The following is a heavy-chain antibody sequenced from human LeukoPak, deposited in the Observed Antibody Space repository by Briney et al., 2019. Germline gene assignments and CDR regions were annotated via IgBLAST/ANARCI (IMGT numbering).Heavy chain of an antibody. CDR2: IYYSGST. J-gene: IGHJ3*02. CDR3: ATYYVDDAFDI. Sequence: PSETLSLTCTVSGGSISSGDYYWSWLRQPPGKGLEWIVYIYYSGSTYYNPSLKSRVTISVDTSKNQFSLKLSSVTAADTAVYYCATYYVDDAFDIWGQGTMVTVSS. CDR1: GGSISSGDYY. D-gene: IGHD1-26*01. V-gene: IGHV4-30-4*08.